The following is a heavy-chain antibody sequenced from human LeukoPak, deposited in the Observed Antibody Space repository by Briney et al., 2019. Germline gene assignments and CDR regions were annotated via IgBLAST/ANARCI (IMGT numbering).Heavy chain of an antibody. CDR3: ARVLNYYDSSGYYFSY. Sequence: GGSLRLSCAASGFTFSYYTMHWVRQAPGKGLEWVAVISYDGSNEYYADSVKGRFTISRDNSKNTLYLQMNSLRVEDTAVYYCARVLNYYDSSGYYFSYWSQGTLVTVSS. D-gene: IGHD3-22*01. CDR2: ISYDGSNE. V-gene: IGHV3-30-3*01. J-gene: IGHJ4*02. CDR1: GFTFSYYT.